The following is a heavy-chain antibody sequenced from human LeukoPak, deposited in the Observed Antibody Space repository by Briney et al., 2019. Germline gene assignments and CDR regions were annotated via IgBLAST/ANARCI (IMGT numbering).Heavy chain of an antibody. V-gene: IGHV4-61*02. CDR2: IYTSGST. CDR3: AREGAAPMYYYYMDV. Sequence: SETLSLTCTVSGGSISSGSYYWSWIRQPAGKGLEWIGRIYTSGSTNYNPSLKSRVTISVDTSKNQFSLKLNSVTAADTAVYYCAREGAAPMYYYYMDVWGKGTTVTVSS. CDR1: GGSISSGSYY. J-gene: IGHJ6*03. D-gene: IGHD2-2*01.